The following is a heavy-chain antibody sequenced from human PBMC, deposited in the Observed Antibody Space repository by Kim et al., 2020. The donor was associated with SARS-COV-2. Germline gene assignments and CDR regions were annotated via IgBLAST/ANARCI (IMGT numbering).Heavy chain of an antibody. Sequence: KANYAQKCQGRVTITADESTSTAYMELSSLGSEDTAVYYCARGLMGGVDYWGQGTLVTVSS. CDR3: ARGLMGGVDY. D-gene: IGHD2-8*01. J-gene: IGHJ4*02. CDR2: KA. V-gene: IGHV1-69*01.